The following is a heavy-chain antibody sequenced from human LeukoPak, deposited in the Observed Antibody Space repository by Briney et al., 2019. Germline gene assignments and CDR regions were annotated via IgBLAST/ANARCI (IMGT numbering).Heavy chain of an antibody. D-gene: IGHD2-2*01. CDR2: IFYSGST. J-gene: IGHJ4*02. Sequence: SETLSLTCTVSGGSISPYYWSWVRQPPGKGLEWIGYIFYSGSTNYNPSLTSRVTISVDTSKNQFSLKLNSVTAADTAVYYCARLECSNTSCPHDSWGQGTLVTVSS. V-gene: IGHV4-59*08. CDR1: GGSISPYY. CDR3: ARLECSNTSCPHDS.